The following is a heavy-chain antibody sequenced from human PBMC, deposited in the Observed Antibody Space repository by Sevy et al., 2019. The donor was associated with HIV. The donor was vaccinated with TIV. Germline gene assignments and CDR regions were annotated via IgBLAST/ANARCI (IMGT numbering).Heavy chain of an antibody. V-gene: IGHV4-38-2*02. Sequence: SETLSLTCTVSGYSISSGYYWGWIRQSPGKGLEWIGSFYLGGSTYYNPSLKSRVTTSPDSSKNQFSLKLNSVTAADTAVYFCVRLVTAVVYYFDYWGQGTLVTVSS. CDR2: FYLGGST. J-gene: IGHJ4*02. CDR3: VRLVTAVVYYFDY. D-gene: IGHD5-18*01. CDR1: GYSISSGYY.